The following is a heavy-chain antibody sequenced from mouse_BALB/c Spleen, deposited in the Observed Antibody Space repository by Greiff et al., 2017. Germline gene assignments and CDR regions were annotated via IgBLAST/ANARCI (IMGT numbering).Heavy chain of an antibody. Sequence: EVKVEESGGGLVQPGGSLRLSCATSGFTFTDYYMSWVRQPPGKALEWLGFIRNKANGYTTEYSASVKGRFTISRDNSQSILYLQMNTLRAEDSATYYCARGGTMIRFAYWGQGTLVTVSA. CDR1: GFTFTDYY. CDR2: IRNKANGYTT. CDR3: ARGGTMIRFAY. V-gene: IGHV7-3*02. D-gene: IGHD2-4*01. J-gene: IGHJ3*01.